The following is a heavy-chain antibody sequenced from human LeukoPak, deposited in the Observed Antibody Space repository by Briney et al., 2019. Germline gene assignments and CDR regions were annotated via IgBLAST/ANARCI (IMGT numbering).Heavy chain of an antibody. CDR2: IKQDGSEK. J-gene: IGHJ4*02. Sequence: PGGSLRLSCAASGFTFSNYWMTWVRQAPGKGLEWVANIKQDGSEKYYVDSVKGRFTISRDNSKNTLYLQMNSLRAEDTAVYYCARGHYYDSSGYYLLDYWGQGTLVTVSS. CDR3: ARGHYYDSSGYYLLDY. CDR1: GFTFSNYW. V-gene: IGHV3-7*01. D-gene: IGHD3-22*01.